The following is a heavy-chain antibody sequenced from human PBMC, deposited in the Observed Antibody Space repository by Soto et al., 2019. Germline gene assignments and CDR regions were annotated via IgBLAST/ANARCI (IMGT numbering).Heavy chain of an antibody. Sequence: QVQLQESGPGLVKPSETLSLSCGVSGGSISQYYWSWIRQPAGKGLEWIGRIYSGGSNNYNPSLASRVTRAVDTSKNKFSLKLSSVTAADTAVNYCARGPGGFGDFSLDYWGQGTLVTVSS. J-gene: IGHJ4*02. CDR3: ARGPGGFGDFSLDY. V-gene: IGHV4-4*07. CDR1: GGSISQYY. CDR2: IYSGGSN. D-gene: IGHD4-17*01.